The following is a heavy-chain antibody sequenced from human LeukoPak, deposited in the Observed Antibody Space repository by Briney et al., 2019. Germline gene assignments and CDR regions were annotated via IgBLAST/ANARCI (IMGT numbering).Heavy chain of an antibody. CDR3: ARARWYSCDY. Sequence: VGSLRLSCAVSGFTFSVHWMFWVRQAPGKGLEWVSSDGSGTGYTDSVKGRFTVSRDNARNTLYLQMNSLRAEDTAVYYCARARWYSCDYWGQGALVTVSS. D-gene: IGHD5-24*01. CDR1: GFTFSVHW. CDR2: DGSGT. J-gene: IGHJ4*02. V-gene: IGHV3-74*01.